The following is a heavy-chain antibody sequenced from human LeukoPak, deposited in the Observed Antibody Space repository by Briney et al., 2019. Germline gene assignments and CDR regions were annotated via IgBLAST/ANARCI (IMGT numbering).Heavy chain of an antibody. CDR3: ARPTTHGWDAFDI. CDR1: GYTFTSYG. J-gene: IGHJ3*02. D-gene: IGHD1/OR15-1a*01. V-gene: IGHV1-18*01. Sequence: ASVKVSCKASGYTFTSYGISWVRQAPGQGLEWMGWISAYNGNTNYAQKFQGRVTMTRDTSISTAYMELSRLRSDDTAVYYCARPTTHGWDAFDIWGQGTMVTVSS. CDR2: ISAYNGNT.